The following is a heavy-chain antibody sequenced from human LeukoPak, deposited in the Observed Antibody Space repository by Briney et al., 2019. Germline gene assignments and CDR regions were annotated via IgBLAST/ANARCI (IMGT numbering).Heavy chain of an antibody. D-gene: IGHD5-18*01. CDR2: IYYSGST. CDR3: AREYRDYTYGLDY. V-gene: IGHV4-30-4*08. J-gene: IGHJ4*02. CDR1: GGSISSGDYH. Sequence: PSETLSLTCTVSGGSISSGDYHWSWIRQPPGKGLEWIGYIYYSGSTYYNPSLKSRLTISVDTSKNQFSLKLSSVTAADTAVYYCAREYRDYTYGLDYWGQGTLVTVSS.